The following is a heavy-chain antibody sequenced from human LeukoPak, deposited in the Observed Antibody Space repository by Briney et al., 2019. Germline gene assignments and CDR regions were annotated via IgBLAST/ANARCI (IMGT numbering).Heavy chain of an antibody. CDR1: GGSFSGYY. J-gene: IGHJ4*02. V-gene: IGHV4-34*01. CDR2: INHSGST. Sequence: SETLSLTCAVYGGSFSGYYWSWIRQPPGKGLEWIGEINHSGSTYYNPSLKSRVTISVDTSKNQFSLKLSSVTAADTAVYYCARQKFPRTYYYDSSGYPGRGTFDYWGQGTLVTVSS. D-gene: IGHD3-22*01. CDR3: ARQKFPRTYYYDSSGYPGRGTFDY.